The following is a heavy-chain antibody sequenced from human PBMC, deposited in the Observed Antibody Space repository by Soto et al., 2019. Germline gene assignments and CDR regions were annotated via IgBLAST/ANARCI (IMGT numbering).Heavy chain of an antibody. CDR2: INAGNGNT. D-gene: IGHD6-13*01. Sequence: QVQLVQSGAEVKKPGASVKVSCKASGYTFTSYAMHWVRQAPGQRLEWMGWINAGNGNTKYSQKFQGRVTITRDTSASTAYMELSSLRSEDTAVYYCARESIAAAGTNWFAPWGQGTLVTVSS. J-gene: IGHJ5*02. V-gene: IGHV1-3*01. CDR3: ARESIAAAGTNWFAP. CDR1: GYTFTSYA.